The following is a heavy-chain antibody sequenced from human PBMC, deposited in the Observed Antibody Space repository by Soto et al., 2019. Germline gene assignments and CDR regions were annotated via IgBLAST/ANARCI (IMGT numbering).Heavy chain of an antibody. CDR1: GGSISSGGYY. V-gene: IGHV4-31*03. J-gene: IGHJ6*02. CDR3: AATYYYGSGSYYNHYYGMDV. D-gene: IGHD3-10*01. Sequence: TLSLTCTVSGGSISSGGYYWSWIRQHPGKGLEWIGYIFYTGSTYYNPSLKSRVTISVDTSKNQFSLKLSSVTAADTAVYYCAATYYYGSGSYYNHYYGMDVWGQGTTVTV. CDR2: IFYTGST.